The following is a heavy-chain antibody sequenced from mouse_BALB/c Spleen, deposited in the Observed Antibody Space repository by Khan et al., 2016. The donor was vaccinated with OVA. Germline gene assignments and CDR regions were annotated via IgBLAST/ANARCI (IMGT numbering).Heavy chain of an antibody. CDR1: GFSLTSYG. CDR2: IWSGGTT. J-gene: IGHJ1*01. V-gene: IGHV2-2*02. CDR3: ARNGDYVHWYFDV. Sequence: QVQLKQSGPGLVQPSQSLSITCTVSGFSLTSYGVHWVRQSPGKGLEWLGVIWSGGTTDYNAAFISRLSISKDNSKSQVFFKMNSLQANDTAIYYCARNGDYVHWYFDVWGAGTTVTGSS. D-gene: IGHD2-13*01.